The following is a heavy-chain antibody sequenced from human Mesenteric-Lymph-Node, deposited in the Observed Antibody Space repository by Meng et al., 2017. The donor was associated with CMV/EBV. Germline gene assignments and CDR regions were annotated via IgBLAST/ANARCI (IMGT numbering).Heavy chain of an antibody. Sequence: ASVKVSCKASGYTFTDYYIHWVRQAPGQGLEYMGWINPDTAGTNYAQRFQGRVTMTRDRPISTAYMELSTLTSDDTAVYYCARDNPFRFLEWSDYWGQGTLVTVSS. CDR3: ARDNPFRFLEWSDY. J-gene: IGHJ4*02. CDR2: INPDTAGT. D-gene: IGHD3-3*01. V-gene: IGHV1-2*02. CDR1: GYTFTDYY.